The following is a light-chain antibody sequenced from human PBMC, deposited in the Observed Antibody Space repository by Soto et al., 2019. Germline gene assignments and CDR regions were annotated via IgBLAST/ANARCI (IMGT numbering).Light chain of an antibody. CDR1: QSVTSN. J-gene: IGKJ2*01. V-gene: IGKV1-39*01. Sequence: DIQMTQSPSSLSASIGDRVTITCRASQSVTSNLNWYQQKFGETPKLLMYAASNLQGGVPSRFSGSGSGTDFTLTISSLQPEDFATYYCQQSYSTPYTFGQGTTVEIK. CDR2: AAS. CDR3: QQSYSTPYT.